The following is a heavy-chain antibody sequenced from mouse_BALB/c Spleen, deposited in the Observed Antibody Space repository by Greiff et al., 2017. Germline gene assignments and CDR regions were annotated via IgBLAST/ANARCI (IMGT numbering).Heavy chain of an antibody. CDR3: ARGYDYDAMDY. CDR1: GFTFSSYA. CDR2: ISSGGSS. Sequence: EVQRVESGGGLVKPGGSLKFSCAASGFTFSSYAMSWVRQTPEKRLEWVASISSGGSSYYPDSVKGRITISRDNARSILYLQMRSLRSEDTARYYCARGYDYDAMDYWGQGTSVTVSS. J-gene: IGHJ4*01. V-gene: IGHV5-6-5*01.